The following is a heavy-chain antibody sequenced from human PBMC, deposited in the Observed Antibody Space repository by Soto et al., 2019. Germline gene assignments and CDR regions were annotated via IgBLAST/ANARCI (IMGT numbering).Heavy chain of an antibody. J-gene: IGHJ6*02. CDR2: IIPIFGTA. CDR3: ASSSSWGGYYYYGLDV. Sequence: SVKVSCKASGGTFSSYAISWARQAPGQGLEWMGGIIPIFGTANYAQKFQGRVTITADESTSTAYMELSSLRSEDTAVYYCASSSSWGGYYYYGLDVWGQGTTVTVSS. CDR1: GGTFSSYA. V-gene: IGHV1-69*13. D-gene: IGHD6-13*01.